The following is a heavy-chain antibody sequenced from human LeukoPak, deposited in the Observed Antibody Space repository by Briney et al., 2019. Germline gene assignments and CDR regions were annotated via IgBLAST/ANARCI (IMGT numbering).Heavy chain of an antibody. CDR1: GFSFNSYA. Sequence: GGSLRLSCAASGFSFNSYAMSWVRPAPGKGLEWVSGISASGSRTYYADSVEGRFTISRDNSKNTLYLQMNSLRAEDTAVYYCAKNGPYCSSTSCYEGELLFDCWGQGTLVTVSS. V-gene: IGHV3-23*01. CDR3: AKNGPYCSSTSCYEGELLFDC. D-gene: IGHD2-2*01. CDR2: ISASGSRT. J-gene: IGHJ4*02.